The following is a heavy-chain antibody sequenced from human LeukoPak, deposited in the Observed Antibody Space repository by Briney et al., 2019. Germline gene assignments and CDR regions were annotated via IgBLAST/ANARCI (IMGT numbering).Heavy chain of an antibody. Sequence: ASVKVSCKASGYTFTGYYMHWVRQAPGQGLEWMGIINPSGGSTSYAQKFQGRVTMTRDTSTSTVYMELSSLRSEDTAVYYCARDQGLSGWYGETTDYWGQGTLVTVSS. J-gene: IGHJ4*02. V-gene: IGHV1-46*01. CDR1: GYTFTGYY. CDR3: ARDQGLSGWYGETTDY. D-gene: IGHD6-19*01. CDR2: INPSGGST.